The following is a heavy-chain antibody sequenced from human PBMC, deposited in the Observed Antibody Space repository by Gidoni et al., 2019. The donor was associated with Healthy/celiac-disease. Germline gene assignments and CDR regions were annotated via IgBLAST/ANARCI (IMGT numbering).Heavy chain of an antibody. D-gene: IGHD2-21*02. J-gene: IGHJ4*02. V-gene: IGHV3-23*01. CDR1: GSTFSSYA. CDR3: AKESCGGDCYSYYFDY. Sequence: EVQLLESGGGLVQPGGSLRLSCAASGSTFSSYAMSWVRQAPGKGLEWVSAISGSGGSTYYADSVKGRFTISRDNSKNTLYLQMNSLRAEDTAVYYCAKESCGGDCYSYYFDYWGQGTLVTVSS. CDR2: ISGSGGST.